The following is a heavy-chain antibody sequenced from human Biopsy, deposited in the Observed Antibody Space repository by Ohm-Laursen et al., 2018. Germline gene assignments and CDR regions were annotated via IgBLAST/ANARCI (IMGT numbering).Heavy chain of an antibody. V-gene: IGHV4-59*11. CDR2: ISHTGYT. CDR3: ARGSNEDGGLCFPH. D-gene: IGHD4-23*01. J-gene: IGHJ4*02. Sequence: TLSLTCTVSGGSFTGHYWTWIRQPPGKGLVGNGHISHTGYTSYKSSLKSRVTISLDTSRKHFSLRLTSLAAADTAVYYCARGSNEDGGLCFPHWGQGTLVTVSS. CDR1: GGSFTGHY.